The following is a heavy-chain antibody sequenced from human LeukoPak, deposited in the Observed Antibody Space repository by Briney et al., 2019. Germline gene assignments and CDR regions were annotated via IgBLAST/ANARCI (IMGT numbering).Heavy chain of an antibody. D-gene: IGHD7-27*01. Sequence: GRSLRLSCTASGFTFRNYGMSWVRQAPGKGLEWVAGIWYDGSNKDYVDSVKGRFTISRDNSKNTLYLEMNSLTVEDTAVYYCAKGRGGSSNWGSDYCGQGAQVTVSS. J-gene: IGHJ4*02. CDR1: GFTFRNYG. V-gene: IGHV3-33*06. CDR3: AKGRGGSSNWGSDY. CDR2: IWYDGSNK.